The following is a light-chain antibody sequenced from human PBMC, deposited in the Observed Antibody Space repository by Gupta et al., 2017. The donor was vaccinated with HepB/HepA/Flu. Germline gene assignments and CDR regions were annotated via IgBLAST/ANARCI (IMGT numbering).Light chain of an antibody. V-gene: IGKV2-28*01. CDR1: QSLLHSNGYNY. CDR2: LGS. J-gene: IGKJ1*01. Sequence: DIVMTQSPLSLPVTPGAPASISCRSSQSLLHSNGYNYLDWYLQKPGQSPQLLSYLGSNRASGVPDRFSGSGSGTDFTLKISRVEAEDVGVYYCMQALQTWTFGQGTKVEIK. CDR3: MQALQTWT.